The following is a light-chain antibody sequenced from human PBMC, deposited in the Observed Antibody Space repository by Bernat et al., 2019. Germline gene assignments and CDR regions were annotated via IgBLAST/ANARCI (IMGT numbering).Light chain of an antibody. J-gene: IGLJ1*01. V-gene: IGLV2-8*02. CDR1: SSDVGGYNY. CDR3: SSYAGSNNYV. Sequence: QSALTQPPSASRSPGQSVTISCTGTSSDVGGYNYVSWYQQQPDKAPKLIISEVSKRPSGVPDRFSGSKSGNTASLTVSGLQAEDEADYYCSSYAGSNNYVFGTGTKVTVL. CDR2: EVS.